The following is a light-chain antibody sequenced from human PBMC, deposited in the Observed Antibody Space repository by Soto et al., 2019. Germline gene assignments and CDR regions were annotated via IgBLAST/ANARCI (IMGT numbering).Light chain of an antibody. Sequence: QSVLTQPASVSGSPGQSITISCTGNSSDVGGYNYVSWYQQHPGKAPKLVIYDVRNRPSGVSNRFSGSKSVNTASLTIPGLQAEDEADYYCSSYTTISTYVFGTGTKVTVL. CDR3: SSYTTISTYV. J-gene: IGLJ1*01. CDR1: SSDVGGYNY. CDR2: DVR. V-gene: IGLV2-14*01.